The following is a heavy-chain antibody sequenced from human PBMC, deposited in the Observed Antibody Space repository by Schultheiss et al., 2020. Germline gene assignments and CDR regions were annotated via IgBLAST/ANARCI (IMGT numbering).Heavy chain of an antibody. CDR3: ASQAGWSYAGDYYYGMDV. CDR1: GGSISSGSYY. D-gene: IGHD1-26*01. V-gene: IGHV4-61*02. Sequence: SETLSLTCTVSGGSISSGSYYWTWIRQPAGKGLEWIGRIYTSGSTNYNPSLKSRVTISVDTSKNQFSLKLSSVTAADTAVYYCASQAGWSYAGDYYYGMDVWGQGTTVTVSS. CDR2: IYTSGST. J-gene: IGHJ6*02.